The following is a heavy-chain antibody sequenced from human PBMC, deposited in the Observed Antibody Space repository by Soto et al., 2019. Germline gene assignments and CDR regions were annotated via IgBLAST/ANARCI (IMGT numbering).Heavy chain of an antibody. Sequence: LRLSCAASGFTFSSFAMTWVRQAPGRGLEWVSTIGSSGNKTYYADSVKGRFTISRDNSKNTLYLQMSSLRAEDTAMYFCANAAHMTTSLLLDYWGQGTQVTVSS. V-gene: IGHV3-23*01. J-gene: IGHJ4*02. CDR3: ANAAHMTTSLLLDY. D-gene: IGHD4-4*01. CDR1: GFTFSSFA. CDR2: IGSSGNKT.